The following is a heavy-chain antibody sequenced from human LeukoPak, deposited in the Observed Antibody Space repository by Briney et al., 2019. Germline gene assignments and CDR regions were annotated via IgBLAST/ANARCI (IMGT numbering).Heavy chain of an antibody. CDR2: IIPIFGTA. Sequence: ASVTVSCTASGGTFSSYAISWVRQAPGQGLEWMGGIIPIFGTANYAQKFQGRVTITADKSTSTAYMELSSLRSEDTAVYYCARGPGPYSGSYHDAFDIWGQGTMVTVSS. J-gene: IGHJ3*02. CDR1: GGTFSSYA. CDR3: ARGPGPYSGSYHDAFDI. D-gene: IGHD1-26*01. V-gene: IGHV1-69*06.